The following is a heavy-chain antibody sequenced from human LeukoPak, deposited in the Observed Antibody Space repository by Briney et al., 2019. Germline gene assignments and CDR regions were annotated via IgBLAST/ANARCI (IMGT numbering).Heavy chain of an antibody. CDR2: ISWNSGSI. J-gene: IGHJ3*02. D-gene: IGHD3-22*01. Sequence: PGGSLRLSCAASGFTFDDYAMHWVRQVPGKGLEWVSGISWNSGSIGYADSVKGRFTISRDNAKNSLYLQMNSLRAEDTALYYCAKGYYYDSSGYYITDAFDIWGQGTMVTVSS. CDR3: AKGYYYDSSGYYITDAFDI. CDR1: GFTFDDYA. V-gene: IGHV3-9*01.